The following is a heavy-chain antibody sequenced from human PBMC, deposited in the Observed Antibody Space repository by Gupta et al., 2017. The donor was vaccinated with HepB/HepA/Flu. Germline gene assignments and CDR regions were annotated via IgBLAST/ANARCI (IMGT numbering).Heavy chain of an antibody. CDR1: GFTFGTFA. D-gene: IGHD3-3*01. J-gene: IGHJ4*02. CDR3: TRDEGGLTSGTFDY. V-gene: IGHV3-30-3*01. Sequence: QVQLVESGGGMVQPGRSLRLSCAASGFTFGTFAMHWVRQAPGKGLEWVAGIFFDGNKEYYADAVKGRFTISRDNSKNTLYLQMNSLRAEDTAVFYCTRDEGGLTSGTFDYWGQGTLVTVSS. CDR2: IFFDGNKE.